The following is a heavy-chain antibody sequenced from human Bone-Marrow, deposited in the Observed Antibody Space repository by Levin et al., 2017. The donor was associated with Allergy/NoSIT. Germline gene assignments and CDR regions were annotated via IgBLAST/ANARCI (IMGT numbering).Heavy chain of an antibody. V-gene: IGHV3-11*05. J-gene: IGHJ4*02. Sequence: GGSLRLSCAASGFSFSDYYMSWIRQTPGKGLEWISYISDDSAHTYYADSVKGRFTISRDNAKKSLYLQMSSLAAEDAAIYFCARGREQWLASVFDYWGQGTRVAVSS. D-gene: IGHD6-19*01. CDR2: ISDDSAHT. CDR3: ARGREQWLASVFDY. CDR1: GFSFSDYY.